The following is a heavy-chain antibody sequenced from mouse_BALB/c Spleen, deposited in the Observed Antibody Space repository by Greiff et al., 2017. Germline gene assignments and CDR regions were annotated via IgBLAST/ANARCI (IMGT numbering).Heavy chain of an antibody. CDR1: GYSITSGYS. V-gene: IGHV3-1*02. D-gene: IGHD2-14*01. Sequence: VQLKESGPDLVKPSQSLSLTCTVTGYSITSGYSWHWIRQFPGNKLEWMGYIHYSGSTNYNPSLKSRISITRDTSKNQFFLQLNSVTTEDTATYYCARGYRYDDGRPPFAYWGQGTLVTVSA. J-gene: IGHJ3*01. CDR3: ARGYRYDDGRPPFAY. CDR2: IHYSGST.